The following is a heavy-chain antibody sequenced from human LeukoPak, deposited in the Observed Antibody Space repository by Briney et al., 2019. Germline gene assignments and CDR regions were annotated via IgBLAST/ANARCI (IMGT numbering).Heavy chain of an antibody. Sequence: PSETLSLTCAVSGYSISSGYYWGWIRQPPGKGLEWIGSIYHSGSTYYNPSLKSRVTISVDTSKNQFSLKLSSVTAADTAVYYCASPTLDYGDYLIDYWGQGTLVTVSS. D-gene: IGHD4-17*01. J-gene: IGHJ4*02. V-gene: IGHV4-38-2*01. CDR1: GYSISSGYY. CDR3: ASPTLDYGDYLIDY. CDR2: IYHSGST.